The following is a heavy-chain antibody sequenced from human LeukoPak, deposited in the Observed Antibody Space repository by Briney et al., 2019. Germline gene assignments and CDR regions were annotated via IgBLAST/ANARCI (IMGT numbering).Heavy chain of an antibody. J-gene: IGHJ4*02. CDR2: IYTSGST. CDR3: ASQAATGNYFDQ. V-gene: IGHV4-4*07. Sequence: SETLSLTCTVSGGFISSYYWSWIRQPAGKGLEWIGRIYTSGSTNYNPSLKSRVTMSVDTSKNQFSLNLSSMTAADTAVYYCASQAATGNYFDQWGQGTLVTVSS. D-gene: IGHD6-13*01. CDR1: GGFISSYY.